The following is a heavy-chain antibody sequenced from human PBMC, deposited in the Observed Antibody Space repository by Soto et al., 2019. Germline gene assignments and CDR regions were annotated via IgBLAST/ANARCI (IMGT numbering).Heavy chain of an antibody. CDR3: AREPRHPLWFGESVPPFDY. CDR2: ISYDGSNK. D-gene: IGHD3-10*01. J-gene: IGHJ4*02. V-gene: IGHV3-30-3*01. Sequence: QVQLVESGGGVVQPGRSLRLSCAASGFTFSSYAMHWVRQAPGKGLEWVAVISYDGSNKYYADSVKGRFTISRDNSKNTLYLQMNSLRAEDTAVYYCAREPRHPLWFGESVPPFDYWGQGTLVTVSS. CDR1: GFTFSSYA.